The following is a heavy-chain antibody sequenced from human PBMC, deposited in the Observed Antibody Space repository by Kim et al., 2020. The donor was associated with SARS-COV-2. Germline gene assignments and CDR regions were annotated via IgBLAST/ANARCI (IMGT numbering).Heavy chain of an antibody. Sequence: VKVRFTISRDNSKNTLYLQMNSLRAEDTAVYYCARDTSHYRQWLVRAPDYWGQGTLVTVSS. CDR3: ARDTSHYRQWLVRAPDY. D-gene: IGHD6-19*01. J-gene: IGHJ4*02. V-gene: IGHV3-30*07.